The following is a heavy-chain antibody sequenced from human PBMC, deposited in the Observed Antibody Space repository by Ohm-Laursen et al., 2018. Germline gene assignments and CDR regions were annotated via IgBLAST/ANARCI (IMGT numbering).Heavy chain of an antibody. V-gene: IGHV2-70*11. J-gene: IGHJ3*02. CDR3: THFDYSYGDYAFNI. D-gene: IGHD4-17*01. Sequence: TLSLTCDVSGGSITSYYWNWIRQPPGKALEWLARIDWDDDKYYSTSLKTRLTISKDTSKNQVVLTMTNMDPVDTATYYCTHFDYSYGDYAFNIWGQGTMVTVSS. CDR2: IDWDDDK. CDR1: GGSITSYY.